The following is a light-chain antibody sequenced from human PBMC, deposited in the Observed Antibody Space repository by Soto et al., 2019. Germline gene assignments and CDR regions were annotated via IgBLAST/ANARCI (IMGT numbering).Light chain of an antibody. CDR3: QHYYNYPYT. V-gene: IGKV1-5*03. CDR2: KAS. CDR1: QTINSW. J-gene: IGKJ2*01. Sequence: DIQMTQSPSTLSASVGDRVTITCRASQTINSWLAWYQQKPGKAPKLLIYKASTLESGVPSRFSGSGSGTDFALTITSLQPDDFAPYYCQHYYNYPYTFGQGTKLEIK.